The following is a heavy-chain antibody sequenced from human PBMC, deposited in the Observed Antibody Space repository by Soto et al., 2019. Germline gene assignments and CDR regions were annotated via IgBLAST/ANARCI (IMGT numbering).Heavy chain of an antibody. V-gene: IGHV3-23*01. CDR3: AKESRTMIVASNYFDY. D-gene: IGHD3-22*01. J-gene: IGHJ4*02. CDR2: INGSGSST. Sequence: EVQLLESGGGLVQPGGALRLSCAASGFTFSRYAMSWVRQASGKGLEWVSAINGSGSSTYYADSVKGRFTISRDNSKHTLYLQMNSLRAEVTAGYYCAKESRTMIVASNYFDYWGQGTVATVSS. CDR1: GFTFSRYA.